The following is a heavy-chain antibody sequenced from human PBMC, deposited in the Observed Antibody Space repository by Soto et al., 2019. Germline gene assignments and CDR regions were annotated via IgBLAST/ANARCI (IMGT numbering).Heavy chain of an antibody. Sequence: QVQLVQSGAEVKKPGASVKVSCKASGYTFTSYGISWVRQAPGQGLEWMGWISAYNGNTNYAQKLQGRVTMTTDTSTRTDYMELRSLRSADTAVYYCAREMDAVPALDYWGQGTLVTVSS. D-gene: IGHD2-2*01. V-gene: IGHV1-18*01. CDR1: GYTFTSYG. CDR3: AREMDAVPALDY. CDR2: ISAYNGNT. J-gene: IGHJ4*02.